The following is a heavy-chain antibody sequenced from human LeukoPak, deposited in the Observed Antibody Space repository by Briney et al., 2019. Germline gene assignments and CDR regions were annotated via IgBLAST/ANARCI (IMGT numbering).Heavy chain of an antibody. V-gene: IGHV3-7*01. CDR2: IKHDGSAK. D-gene: IGHD6-13*01. CDR3: ARDIEAAGICFDY. J-gene: IGHJ4*02. Sequence: GGSLRLSCAASGFIFSTYRMSWIRQAPGKGLEWVATIKHDGSAKYYMDSVRGRFTISRDNARNSLSLQMNSLRAEDTAVYYCARDIEAAGICFDYWGQGILVTVSS. CDR1: GFIFSTYR.